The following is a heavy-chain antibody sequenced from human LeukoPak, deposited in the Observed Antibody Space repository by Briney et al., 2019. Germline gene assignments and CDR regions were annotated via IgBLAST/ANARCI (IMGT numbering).Heavy chain of an antibody. J-gene: IGHJ4*02. CDR2: IWYDGSNK. CDR1: GFTFSSYG. V-gene: IGHV3-33*01. CDR3: ATSSSSWYYFDY. Sequence: GGSLRLSCAASGFTFSSYGMHWVRQAPGKGLEWVAVIWYDGSNKYYADSVKGRFTISRDNSKNTLYLQMNSLRAEDTAVYCCATSSSSWYYFDYWGQGTLVTVSS. D-gene: IGHD6-13*01.